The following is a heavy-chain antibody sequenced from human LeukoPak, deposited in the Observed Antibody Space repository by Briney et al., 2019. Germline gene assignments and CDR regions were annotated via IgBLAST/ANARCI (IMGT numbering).Heavy chain of an antibody. D-gene: IGHD1-26*01. Sequence: SETLSLTCSVSGGSISTYYWSWIRQPPGKGLEYIGYVYYSGSTNYNPSLKSRVTISVDTSKNQFPLKLSSVTAADTAVYYCARHFAPYSGSYYLQHWGQGTLVTVSS. CDR3: ARHFAPYSGSYYLQH. CDR2: VYYSGST. J-gene: IGHJ1*01. CDR1: GGSISTYY. V-gene: IGHV4-59*08.